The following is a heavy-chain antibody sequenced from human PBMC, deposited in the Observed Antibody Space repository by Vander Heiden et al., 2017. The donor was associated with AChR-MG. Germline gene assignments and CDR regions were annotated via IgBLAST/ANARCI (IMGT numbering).Heavy chain of an antibody. V-gene: IGHV4-61*02. Sequence: QVQLQESGPGLVKPSQTLSLTCTVAGGSISRGRYYWSWIRQPAGKGLEWTGRIYTSGSTNYNPSLKSRVTISVDTSKNQFSLKLSSVTAADTAVYYCARDPAYYYDSSGYWGYYYYGMDVWGQGTTVTVSS. D-gene: IGHD3-22*01. CDR3: ARDPAYYYDSSGYWGYYYYGMDV. J-gene: IGHJ6*02. CDR2: IYTSGST. CDR1: GGSISRGRYY.